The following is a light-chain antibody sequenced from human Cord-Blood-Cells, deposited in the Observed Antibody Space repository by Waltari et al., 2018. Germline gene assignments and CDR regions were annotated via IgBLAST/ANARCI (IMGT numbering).Light chain of an antibody. V-gene: IGKV3-20*01. J-gene: IGKJ1*01. CDR2: GAS. Sequence: EIVLTQSPGTLSLSPGERATLSCRASQSVSSSYLAWYQQKPGQAPRLLIYGASIRATGIPDRFSGSGSGTDFTLTISRLEPEYVALYYCQQYGSSPPETFGQGTKVEIK. CDR1: QSVSSSY. CDR3: QQYGSSPPET.